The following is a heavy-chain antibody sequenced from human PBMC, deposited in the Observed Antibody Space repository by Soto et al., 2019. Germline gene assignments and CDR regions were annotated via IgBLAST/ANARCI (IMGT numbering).Heavy chain of an antibody. J-gene: IGHJ6*02. V-gene: IGHV4-34*01. CDR2: INHSGST. CDR1: GWSGSDYD. D-gene: IGHD3-10*01. CDR3: ARNRGSGSYYTYYYYGMDV. Sequence: SVTQSLTCTFDGWSGSDYDMSWSRQHPGKGLEWIGEINHSGSTNYNPSLKSRVTISVDTSKNQFSLKLSSVTAADTAVYYCARNRGSGSYYTYYYYGMDVWGQGTTVTVSS.